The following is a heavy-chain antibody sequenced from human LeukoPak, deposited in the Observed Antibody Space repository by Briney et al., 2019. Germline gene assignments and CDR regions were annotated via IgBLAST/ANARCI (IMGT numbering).Heavy chain of an antibody. V-gene: IGHV3-30-3*01. CDR3: ARDFGRDGYNYGGKNWFDT. Sequence: GGSLRLSCAASGFTFSSYPMQWVRQAPGKGLEWVAVISNDGSNRYYADSVKGRFTISRDNSKNTLYLQMNSLRAEDTALYYCARDFGRDGYNYGGKNWFDTWGQGTLVTVSS. D-gene: IGHD5-24*01. CDR1: GFTFSSYP. CDR2: ISNDGSNR. J-gene: IGHJ5*02.